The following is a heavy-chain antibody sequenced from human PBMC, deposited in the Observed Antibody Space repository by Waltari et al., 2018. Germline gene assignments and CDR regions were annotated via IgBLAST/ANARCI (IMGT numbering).Heavy chain of an antibody. V-gene: IGHV1-8*01. Sequence: QVQLVQSGAEVKKPGASVKVSCKASGYTFTSYDINWVRQATGQGLEWMGWMNPNSGNTGYAQKFQGRVTMTRSTSISTAYMELSSLRSEDTAVYYCARGTAAGRNYYYYGMDVWGQGTTVTVSS. CDR1: GYTFTSYD. CDR3: ARGTAAGRNYYYYGMDV. CDR2: MNPNSGNT. J-gene: IGHJ6*02. D-gene: IGHD6-13*01.